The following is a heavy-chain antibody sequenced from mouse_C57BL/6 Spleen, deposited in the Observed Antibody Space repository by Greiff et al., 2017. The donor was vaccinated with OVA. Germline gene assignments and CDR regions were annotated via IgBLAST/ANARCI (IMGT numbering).Heavy chain of an antibody. CDR3: TRLYYGRDYFDY. D-gene: IGHD1-1*01. Sequence: EVQRVESGGGLVQPGGSMKLSCAASGFTFSDAWMDWVRQSPEKGLEWVAEIRNKANNHATYYAESVKGRLTIARDDSKSSVYLQMNSLRAEDTGIYYCTRLYYGRDYFDYWGQGTTLTVSS. J-gene: IGHJ2*01. CDR1: GFTFSDAW. V-gene: IGHV6-6*01. CDR2: IRNKANNHAT.